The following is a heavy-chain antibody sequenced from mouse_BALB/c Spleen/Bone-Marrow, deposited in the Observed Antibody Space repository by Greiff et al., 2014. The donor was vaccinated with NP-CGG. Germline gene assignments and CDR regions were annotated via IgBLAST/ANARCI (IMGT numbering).Heavy chain of an antibody. CDR1: GYTFTSYW. Sequence: QVQLQQSGAELVRPGASVKLSCKASGYTFTSYWMNWVKQRPGQGLEWIGRIYPSDSESSSNQKFKDKATVTVDKSSSTAYMQLSSPTSEDSAVYYCTRYDLTARAFAYWGQGTPVTVSA. J-gene: IGHJ3*01. CDR3: TRYDLTARAFAY. CDR2: IYPSDSES. V-gene: IGHV1S127*01. D-gene: IGHD3-3*01.